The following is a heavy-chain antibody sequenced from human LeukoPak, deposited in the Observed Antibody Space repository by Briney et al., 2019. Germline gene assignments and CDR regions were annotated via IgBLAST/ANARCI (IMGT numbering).Heavy chain of an antibody. CDR2: IKQDGSEK. Sequence: GGSLRLSCEASGFTFSSYWMSWVRQAPGKGLEWVASIKQDGSEKYYVDSVKGRFTISRDNAKNSLYLQMNSLRAEDTAVYYCARPEYYYDSSGTTTLNALDYWGQGTLVTVSS. CDR3: ARPEYYYDSSGTTTLNALDY. J-gene: IGHJ4*02. V-gene: IGHV3-7*01. D-gene: IGHD3-22*01. CDR1: GFTFSSYW.